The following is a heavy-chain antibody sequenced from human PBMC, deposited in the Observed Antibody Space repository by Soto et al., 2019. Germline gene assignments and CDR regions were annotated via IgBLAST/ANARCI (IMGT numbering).Heavy chain of an antibody. CDR2: IYPGDSDT. CDR1: GYSFTSYW. J-gene: IGHJ4*02. Sequence: GESLKISCKGSGYSFTSYWIGWVRQMPGKGLEWMGIIYPGDSDTRYSPSFQGQVTISADKSISTAYLQWSSLKASDTAMYYCASLRNYDFWSGRIGYWGQGTLVTVSS. V-gene: IGHV5-51*01. CDR3: ASLRNYDFWSGRIGY. D-gene: IGHD3-3*01.